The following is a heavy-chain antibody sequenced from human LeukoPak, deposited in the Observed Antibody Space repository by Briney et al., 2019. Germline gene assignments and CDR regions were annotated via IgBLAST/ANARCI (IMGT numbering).Heavy chain of an antibody. D-gene: IGHD6-19*01. CDR2: IYPDDSDT. CDR3: ARRQNSGWCLFDF. Sequence: GESLKISCKGSGNRFTTHWIALVRQMPGEGLEWMGIIYPDDSDTTYSPSFQGQVTISADKSISTAYLQWSSLKASDSAMYYCARRQNSGWCLFDFWGQGTLVTVSS. V-gene: IGHV5-51*01. J-gene: IGHJ3*01. CDR1: GNRFTTHW.